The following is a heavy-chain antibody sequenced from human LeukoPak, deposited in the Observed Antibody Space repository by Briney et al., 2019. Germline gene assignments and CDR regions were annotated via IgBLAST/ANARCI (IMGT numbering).Heavy chain of an antibody. Sequence: PGGSLRLSCAASGFTFSSYAMSWVRQAPGKGLEWVSAISGSGGSTYYADSVKGRFTISRDNSKNTLYLQMNSLRAEDTAVYYCAYDSSGYYSFDYWGQGTLVTVSS. CDR2: ISGSGGST. CDR3: AYDSSGYYSFDY. V-gene: IGHV3-23*01. D-gene: IGHD3-22*01. CDR1: GFTFSSYA. J-gene: IGHJ4*02.